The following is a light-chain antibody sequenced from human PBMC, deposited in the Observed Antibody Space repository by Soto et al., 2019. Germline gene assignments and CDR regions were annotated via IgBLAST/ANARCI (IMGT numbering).Light chain of an antibody. V-gene: IGLV2-14*01. Sequence: QSALTQPASVSGSPGQSITISCTGTSNDIGANNYVSWYQHHPGKAPKILIYEAADRPSGVSHRCSGSKAGNTASLTISGLQAEDEADYFCTFYTSTTALVFGGGTKLNVL. CDR1: SNDIGANNY. CDR3: TFYTSTTALV. CDR2: EAA. J-gene: IGLJ2*01.